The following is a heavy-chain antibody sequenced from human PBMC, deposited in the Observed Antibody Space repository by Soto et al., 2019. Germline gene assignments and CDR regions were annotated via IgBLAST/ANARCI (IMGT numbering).Heavy chain of an antibody. CDR1: GGSISSSSW. CDR3: AIRTLSIAARYFDY. CDR2: IYHSGST. J-gene: IGHJ4*02. D-gene: IGHD6-6*01. V-gene: IGHV4-4*02. Sequence: SETLSLTCAVSGGSISSSSWWSWVRHPPWKGLEWIGEIYHSGSTNYNPSLKSRVTISVDKSKNQFSLKLSSVTAADTAVYYCAIRTLSIAARYFDYWGQGTPVTVSS.